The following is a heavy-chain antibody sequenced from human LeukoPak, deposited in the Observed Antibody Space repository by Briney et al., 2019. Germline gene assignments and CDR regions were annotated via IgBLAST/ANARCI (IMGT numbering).Heavy chain of an antibody. CDR3: ARAPGTQWLAYYFDY. J-gene: IGHJ4*02. D-gene: IGHD6-19*01. CDR1: GYTFTSYG. V-gene: IGHV1-18*01. Sequence: GASVKVSCKASGYTFTSYGISWVGQAPGQGLEGMGWISAYNGKTNYAQKLQGRVTMTTDTSTSTAYMELRSLRSDDTAVYYCARAPGTQWLAYYFDYWGQGTLVTVSS. CDR2: ISAYNGKT.